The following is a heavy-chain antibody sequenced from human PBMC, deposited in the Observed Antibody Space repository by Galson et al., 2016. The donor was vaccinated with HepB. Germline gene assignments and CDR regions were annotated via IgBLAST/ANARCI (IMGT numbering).Heavy chain of an antibody. CDR3: ARERLRLGVLSATYYYYGMDV. CDR2: TYYRSKWYN. Sequence: CAISGDSVSSNSAAWNWIRQSPSRGLEWLGRTYYRSKWYNDYAPSVKSRISIKSDTSKNQFSLQLNFVTPGDTAVYFCARERLRLGVLSATYYYYGMDVWGQGTTVTVSS. D-gene: IGHD3-16*02. J-gene: IGHJ6*02. V-gene: IGHV6-1*01. CDR1: GDSVSSNSAA.